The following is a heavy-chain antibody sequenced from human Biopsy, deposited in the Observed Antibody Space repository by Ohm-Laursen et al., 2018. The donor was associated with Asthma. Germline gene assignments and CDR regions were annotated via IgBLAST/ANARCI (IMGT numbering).Heavy chain of an antibody. CDR2: ISGYNGHT. Sequence: GSSVKVSCKASGFLFTRFGISWVRQAPGQGLEWMGWISGYNGHTAYVERLQGRVTMTRDTSTSTAYMELRSLKSDDTALYYCARGDADDYGFVYWGQGTLVTVSS. CDR3: ARGDADDYGFVY. J-gene: IGHJ5*01. D-gene: IGHD4-17*01. CDR1: GFLFTRFG. V-gene: IGHV1-18*01.